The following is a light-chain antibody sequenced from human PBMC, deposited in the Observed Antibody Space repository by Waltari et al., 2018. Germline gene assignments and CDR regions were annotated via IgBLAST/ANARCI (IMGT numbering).Light chain of an antibody. Sequence: DIQMTQSPSSLSASVGDRVIITCRASQSIVSSVNWYLQKPGTAPKLLIYAASSLQSRVPSRFSGSGSGTDVTLAISSLQPEDFVTYDCQQSYSTPRTFGQGTKVEIK. J-gene: IGKJ1*01. CDR2: AAS. CDR3: QQSYSTPRT. CDR1: QSIVSS. V-gene: IGKV1-39*01.